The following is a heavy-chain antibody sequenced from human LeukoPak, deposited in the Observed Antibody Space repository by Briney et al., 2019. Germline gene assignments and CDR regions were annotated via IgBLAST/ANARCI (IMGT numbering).Heavy chain of an antibody. Sequence: GGSLRLSCAASGFSFSSYNMNWVRQAPGKGLEWVSSITTSSTYTFYADSVKGRFTISRDNVKNSLYLQMNSLRAEDTAVYYCARDLYYDILTGYYKPRAPRYWGQGTLVTVSS. J-gene: IGHJ4*02. V-gene: IGHV3-21*01. CDR1: GFSFSSYN. D-gene: IGHD3-9*01. CDR3: ARDLYYDILTGYYKPRAPRY. CDR2: ITTSSTYT.